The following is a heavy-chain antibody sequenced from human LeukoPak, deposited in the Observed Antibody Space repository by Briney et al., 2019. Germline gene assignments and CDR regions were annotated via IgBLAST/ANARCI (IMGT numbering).Heavy chain of an antibody. J-gene: IGHJ5*02. CDR1: GYTFTGYY. D-gene: IGHD3-10*01. CDR3: ARGVDNWFDP. V-gene: IGHV1-2*02. CDR2: LNPNTGVT. Sequence: ASVKVSCKASGYTFTGYYIHWVRQAPGQGLEWMGWLNPNTGVTNYEQKLQGRRTMTRDTSITTAYMELTGLRSDDTAIYYCARGVDNWFDPWGQGTLVTVSS.